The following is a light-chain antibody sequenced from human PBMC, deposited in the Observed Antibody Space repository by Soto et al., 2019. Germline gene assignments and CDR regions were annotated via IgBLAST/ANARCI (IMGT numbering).Light chain of an antibody. CDR2: GAS. J-gene: IGKJ1*01. CDR1: QSVSNNF. Sequence: EIVLTQSPGTLSLSPGERAALSCRASQSVSNNFLAWYQRKPGQAPRLLIYGASYRATDIPYRFSGSASGTDFTLTITRLEPEDFAVYYCQQYGSSPPTFGQGTKVEVK. V-gene: IGKV3-20*01. CDR3: QQYGSSPPT.